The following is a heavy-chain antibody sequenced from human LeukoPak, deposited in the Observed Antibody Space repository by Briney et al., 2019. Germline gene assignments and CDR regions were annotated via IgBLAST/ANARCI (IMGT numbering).Heavy chain of an antibody. D-gene: IGHD3-22*01. Sequence: SETLSLTCTVSGGSISSGGYYWSWIRQHPGKGLEWIGYIYYSGSTYYNPSLKSRVTISVDTSKNQFSLKLSSVTAADTAVYYCARGNYYDSSGYFPVGFDYWGQGTLVTVSS. CDR2: IYYSGST. CDR3: ARGNYYDSSGYFPVGFDY. V-gene: IGHV4-31*03. CDR1: GGSISSGGYY. J-gene: IGHJ4*02.